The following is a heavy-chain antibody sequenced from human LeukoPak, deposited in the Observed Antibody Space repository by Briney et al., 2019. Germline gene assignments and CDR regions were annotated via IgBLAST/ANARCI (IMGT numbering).Heavy chain of an antibody. CDR2: INSDGSST. D-gene: IGHD1-1*01. CDR1: GFTFSTYA. CDR3: ARYDSHYVDY. J-gene: IGHJ4*02. Sequence: GGSLRLSCAASGFTFSTYAVTWVRQAPGKGLVWVSRINSDGSSTSYADSVKGRFTISRDNAKNTLYLQMNSLRAEDTAVYYCARYDSHYVDYWGQGTLVTVSS. V-gene: IGHV3-74*01.